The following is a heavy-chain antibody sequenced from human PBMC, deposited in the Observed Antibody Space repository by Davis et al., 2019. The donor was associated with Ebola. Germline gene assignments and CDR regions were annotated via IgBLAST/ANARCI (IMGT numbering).Heavy chain of an antibody. CDR2: ISYDGSNK. J-gene: IGHJ6*04. V-gene: IGHV3-30*04. CDR3: ARDLVYSSSPGYGMDV. D-gene: IGHD6-6*01. CDR1: GFTFSSYA. Sequence: GGSLRLSCAASGFTFSSYAMPWVRQAPGKGLEWVAVISYDGSNKYYADSVKGRFTISRDNAKNSLYLQMNSLRDEDTAVYYCARDLVYSSSPGYGMDVWGKGTTVTVSS.